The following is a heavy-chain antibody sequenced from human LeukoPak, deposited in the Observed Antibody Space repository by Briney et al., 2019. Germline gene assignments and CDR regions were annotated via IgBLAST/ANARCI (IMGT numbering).Heavy chain of an antibody. Sequence: ETLSLTCTVSGGSISSSSYYWGWLRQPPGKGLEWVSSISSDSRHIFYADSVKGRFTISRDNAKSSLYLQMSSLRADDTAVYYCARLYCVTTSCYADDYWGQGTLVTVSS. CDR3: ARLYCVTTSCYADDY. V-gene: IGHV3-21*01. CDR2: ISSDSRHI. CDR1: GGSISSSS. D-gene: IGHD2-2*01. J-gene: IGHJ4*02.